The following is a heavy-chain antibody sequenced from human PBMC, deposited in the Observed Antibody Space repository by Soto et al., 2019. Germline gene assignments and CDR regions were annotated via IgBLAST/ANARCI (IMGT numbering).Heavy chain of an antibody. CDR2: IIPIFGTA. Sequence: QVQLVQSGAEVKKPGSSVKVYCKASGGTFSSYGISWVRQAPGQGLEWMGGIIPIFGTANYAQKFQGRVTITADESTSTAYMALSSLRSEDTAVYYCASYSLAARHNPLPFDYLGQGTLVTVSS. CDR1: GGTFSSYG. J-gene: IGHJ4*02. V-gene: IGHV1-69*01. CDR3: ASYSLAARHNPLPFDY. D-gene: IGHD6-6*01.